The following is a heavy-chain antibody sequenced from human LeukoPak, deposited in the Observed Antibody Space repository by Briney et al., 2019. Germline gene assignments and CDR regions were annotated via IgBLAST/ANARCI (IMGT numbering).Heavy chain of an antibody. Sequence: SETLSLTCTVSGGSISSSSYYWGWIRQPPGKGLEWIGSIYYSGSTYYNPSLKSRVTISVDTSKNQFSLKLSSVTAADTAVFYCARVNGLTDAFDIWGQGTMVTVSS. V-gene: IGHV4-39*07. J-gene: IGHJ3*02. CDR1: GGSISSSSYY. CDR3: ARVNGLTDAFDI. D-gene: IGHD4/OR15-4a*01. CDR2: IYYSGST.